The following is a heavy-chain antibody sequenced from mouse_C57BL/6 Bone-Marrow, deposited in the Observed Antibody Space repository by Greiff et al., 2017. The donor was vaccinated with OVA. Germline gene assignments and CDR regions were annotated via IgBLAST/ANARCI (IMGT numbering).Heavy chain of an antibody. J-gene: IGHJ3*01. CDR3: VRDYYGSTLAY. V-gene: IGHV10-3*01. CDR2: IRSISSNSAK. Sequence: EVQLVESGGGLVQPKGSLKLSCAASGFTFNTYAMHWVRQAPGKGLEWVACIRSISSNSAKYYAVSVQDRFTISRDNSQSMLYLQMNNLKTEDTAMYDCVRDYYGSTLAYWGQGTLVTVSA. D-gene: IGHD1-1*01. CDR1: GFTFNTYA.